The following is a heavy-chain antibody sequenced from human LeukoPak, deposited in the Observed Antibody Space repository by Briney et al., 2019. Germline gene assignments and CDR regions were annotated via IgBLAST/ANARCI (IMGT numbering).Heavy chain of an antibody. Sequence: GSLRLPCAASGFSIKTYSMTWVRQAPGKGLEWVSTTSSSGGYIYYADSVKGRFTISRDTAKNSLYLQMNSLRVEDTAVYNCARLRDTVTSASDYWGQGTLVTVSS. J-gene: IGHJ4*02. CDR2: TSSSGGYI. CDR1: GFSIKTYS. D-gene: IGHD4-17*01. V-gene: IGHV3-21*01. CDR3: ARLRDTVTSASDY.